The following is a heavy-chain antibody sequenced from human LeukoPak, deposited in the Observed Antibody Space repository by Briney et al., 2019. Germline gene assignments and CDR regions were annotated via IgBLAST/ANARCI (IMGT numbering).Heavy chain of an antibody. D-gene: IGHD3-10*01. CDR1: GGSISSYY. CDR3: ARDGVGPYYGSGRRPPRAFDY. J-gene: IGHJ4*02. V-gene: IGHV4-4*07. CDR2: IYTSGST. Sequence: PSETLSLTCTVSGGSISSYYWSWIRQPAGKGLEWIGRIYTSGSTNYNPSLKSRVTMSVDTSKNQFSLKLSSVTAADTAVYYCARDGVGPYYGSGRRPPRAFDYWGQGTLVTVSS.